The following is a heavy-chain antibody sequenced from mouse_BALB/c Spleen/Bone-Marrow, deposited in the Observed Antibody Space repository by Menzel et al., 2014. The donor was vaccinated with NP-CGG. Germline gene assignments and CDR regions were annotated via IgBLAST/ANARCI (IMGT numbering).Heavy chain of an antibody. J-gene: IGHJ4*01. D-gene: IGHD2-12*01. CDR3: TRSRRAMDY. Sequence: QVQLKQSGAELVKPGASVKLSCKASGYTFTSYYIYWVKQRPEQGLEWIGEINPSNGGTNFNEKFKSKATLTVDKSSSTAYMQLSSLTSEDSAVYYCTRSRRAMDYWGQGTSVTVSS. CDR2: INPSNGGT. CDR1: GYTFTSYY. V-gene: IGHV1S81*02.